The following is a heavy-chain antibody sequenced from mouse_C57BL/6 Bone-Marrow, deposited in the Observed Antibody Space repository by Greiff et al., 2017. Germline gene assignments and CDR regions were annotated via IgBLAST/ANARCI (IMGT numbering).Heavy chain of an antibody. Sequence: EVKLQESGPGLVKPSQSLSLTCSVTGYSITSGYYWNWIRQFPGNKLEWMGYISYDGRNNSNPSLKNRISITRDTANNQFFLTLNSVTTEDTATYYCARFITTMGDYWVQGTSVTVSS. V-gene: IGHV3-6*01. CDR1: GYSITSGYY. D-gene: IGHD1-1*01. CDR3: ARFITTMGDY. CDR2: ISYDGRN. J-gene: IGHJ4*01.